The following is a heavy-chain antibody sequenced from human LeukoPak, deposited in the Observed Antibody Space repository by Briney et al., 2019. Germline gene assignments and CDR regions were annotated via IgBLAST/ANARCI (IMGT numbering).Heavy chain of an antibody. CDR2: IYPGDSDT. Sequence: GESLKISCKGSGYSFTSYWIGWVRQMPGKGLEWMGIIYPGDSDTRYSPSFQGQVTISADKSISTAYLQWSSLKASDTAMYYCARIESRITIFGVVIDGMDVWGQGTTVTVSS. CDR1: GYSFTSYW. J-gene: IGHJ6*02. V-gene: IGHV5-51*01. CDR3: ARIESRITIFGVVIDGMDV. D-gene: IGHD3-3*01.